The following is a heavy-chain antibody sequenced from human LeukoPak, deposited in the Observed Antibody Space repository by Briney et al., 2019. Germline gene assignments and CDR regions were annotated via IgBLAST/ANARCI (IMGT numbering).Heavy chain of an antibody. CDR2: ISNDGTKK. V-gene: IGHV3-30*04. CDR3: ARQGVGIMLWVLDY. Sequence: GGSLRLSCAASGFTFNNNDMHWVRRAPGKGLEWVAIISNDGTKKYYGDSVKGRFTVSRDNSRNTLYLQMDRMRVEATAVYYCARQGVGIMLWVLDYWGQGTLVTVSS. D-gene: IGHD3-16*01. CDR1: GFTFNNND. J-gene: IGHJ4*02.